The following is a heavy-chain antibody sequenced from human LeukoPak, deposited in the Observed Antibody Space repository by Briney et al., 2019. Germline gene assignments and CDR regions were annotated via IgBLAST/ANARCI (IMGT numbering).Heavy chain of an antibody. Sequence: GGSLRLSCAASGFTFSSYWMSWVRQAPGKGLEWVANIKQDGSEKYYVDSVKGRFTISRDNAKNSLYLQMNSLRAEDTAVYYCARVGYDFWNDYYYMDVWGKGTTVTVSS. CDR1: GFTFSSYW. D-gene: IGHD3-3*01. CDR3: ARVGYDFWNDYYYMDV. V-gene: IGHV3-7*01. CDR2: IKQDGSEK. J-gene: IGHJ6*03.